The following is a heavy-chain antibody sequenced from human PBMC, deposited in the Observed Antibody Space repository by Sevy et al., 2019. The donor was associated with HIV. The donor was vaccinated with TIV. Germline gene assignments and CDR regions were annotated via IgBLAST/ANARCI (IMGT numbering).Heavy chain of an antibody. V-gene: IGHV4-39*01. CDR2: IYYSRNT. Sequence: SETLSLTCSVSGGSISSSNYYWGWIRQPPGKGLEWIGSIYYSRNTYYNLSLKSRVTISVDTSKNQFSLKLTSVTAADTAVYYCARPNYGDYYYFDYWGRGTLVTVSS. J-gene: IGHJ4*02. D-gene: IGHD4-17*01. CDR3: ARPNYGDYYYFDY. CDR1: GGSISSSNYY.